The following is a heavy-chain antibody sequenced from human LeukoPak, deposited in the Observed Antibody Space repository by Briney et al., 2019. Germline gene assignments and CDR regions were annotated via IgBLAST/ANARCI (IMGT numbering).Heavy chain of an antibody. CDR1: GFTFNNYA. CDR3: GKTTVGYSSGRYPGWPVDY. J-gene: IGHJ4*02. Sequence: GGSLRLSCAASGFTFNNYAMYWVRQAPGKGLEWVSGIFGSGGSAYYADSVKGRFTISRDNSKNTVYLQLDNLRVEDTAVYYCGKTTVGYSSGRYPGWPVDYWGQGTLVTVSS. V-gene: IGHV3-23*01. D-gene: IGHD2-15*01. CDR2: IFGSGGSA.